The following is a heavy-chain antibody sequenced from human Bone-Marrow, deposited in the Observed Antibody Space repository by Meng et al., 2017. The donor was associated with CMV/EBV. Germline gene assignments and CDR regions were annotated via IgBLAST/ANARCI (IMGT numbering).Heavy chain of an antibody. CDR2: MNPNSGNT. CDR1: GYTFTSYD. V-gene: IGHV1-8*01. J-gene: IGHJ6*02. Sequence: ASVKVSCKASGYTFTSYDINWVRQATGQGLEWMGWMNPNSGNTGYAQKFQGRVTMTRDTSTSTVYMELSSLRSEDTAVYYCARCKDVDTARRYYYYGMDVWGQGTTVTVSS. CDR3: ARCKDVDTARRYYYYGMDV. D-gene: IGHD5-18*01.